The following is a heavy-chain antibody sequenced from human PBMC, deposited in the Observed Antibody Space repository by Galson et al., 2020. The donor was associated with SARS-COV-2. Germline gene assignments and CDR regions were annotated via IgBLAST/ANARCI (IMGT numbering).Heavy chain of an antibody. Sequence: ASETLSLTCTVSGGSISSGGYYWSWIRQHPGKGLEWIGYIYYSGSTYYNPSLKSRVTISVDTSKNQFSLKLSSVTAADTAVYYWAREGWSGFGELSGGDAFDIWGQGTMVTVSS. V-gene: IGHV4-31*03. CDR2: IYYSGST. CDR1: GGSISSGGYY. CDR3: AREGWSGFGELSGGDAFDI. D-gene: IGHD3-10*01. J-gene: IGHJ3*02.